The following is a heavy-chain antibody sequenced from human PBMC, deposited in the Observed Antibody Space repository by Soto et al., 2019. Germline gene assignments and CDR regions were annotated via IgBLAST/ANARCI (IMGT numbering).Heavy chain of an antibody. D-gene: IGHD3-16*01. CDR3: AREGGEVAFDY. Sequence: QVQLVESGGGVVQPGRSLRLSCAASGFTFSNYAMHWVRQAPGKGLEWLAFISHDGNNKYYAHSVKGQFTISKDNSQNTRYPEMNRVSADDPAVFASAREGGEVAFDYWCQGTLVTVSS. CDR2: ISHDGNNK. CDR1: GFTFSNYA. V-gene: IGHV3-30-3*01. J-gene: IGHJ4*02.